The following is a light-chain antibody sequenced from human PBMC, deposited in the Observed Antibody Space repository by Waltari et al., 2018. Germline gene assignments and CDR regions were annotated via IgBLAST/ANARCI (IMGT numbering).Light chain of an antibody. Sequence: DIVMTQSPDSLAVSLVERATINCRSSQSVLYSSNNKNYLAWYQQKPGQPPKLLIYWASTRESGVPDRFSGGGSGTDFTLTISSLQAEDVAVYYCQQYYTTPITFGQGTRLEIK. CDR2: WAS. V-gene: IGKV4-1*01. J-gene: IGKJ5*01. CDR3: QQYYTTPIT. CDR1: QSVLYSSNNKNY.